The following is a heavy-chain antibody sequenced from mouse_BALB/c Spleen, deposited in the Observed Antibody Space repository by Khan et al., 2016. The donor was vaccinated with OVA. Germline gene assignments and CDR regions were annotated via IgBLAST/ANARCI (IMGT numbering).Heavy chain of an antibody. CDR1: GFTFSSFG. Sequence: EVELVESGGGLVQPGGSRKLSCAASGFTFSSFGMHWVRQTPEKRLEWVAFISSGSSTIYYTDAVKGRFTISRDNPKNTLFLQRTSLRSEDTAIYYCTRDYYVSFDYWGQGTTLTVSS. CDR3: TRDYYVSFDY. V-gene: IGHV5-17*02. J-gene: IGHJ2*01. CDR2: ISSGSSTI. D-gene: IGHD1-1*01.